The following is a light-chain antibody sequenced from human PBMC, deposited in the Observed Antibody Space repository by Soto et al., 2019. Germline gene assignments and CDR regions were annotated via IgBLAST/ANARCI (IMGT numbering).Light chain of an antibody. Sequence: QSALSQPASMSGSPGQSITISCTGASSHVANSNLVSWYQQYPGKAPKLIIYEVAQRPSGASDRFFGSKSGNTASLTISGLQAEDEAVYYCCSSAGSASWVFGGGTKLTVL. CDR1: SSHVANSNL. J-gene: IGLJ3*02. CDR2: EVA. CDR3: CSSAGSASWV. V-gene: IGLV2-23*02.